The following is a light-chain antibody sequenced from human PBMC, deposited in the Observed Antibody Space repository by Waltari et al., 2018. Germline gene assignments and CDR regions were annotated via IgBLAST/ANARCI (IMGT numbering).Light chain of an antibody. Sequence: QSALTQPRSVSGSPGQSVTISCTGTSSDVGNYNYVSWYQKYPGKAPRLVISDVSKRPSGVPDRFSGSKSGNTASLTISGLQAEDEADYYCFSYRGSSTFDEVFGGGTKLTVL. V-gene: IGLV2-11*01. CDR3: FSYRGSSTFDEV. CDR2: DVS. CDR1: SSDVGNYNY. J-gene: IGLJ3*02.